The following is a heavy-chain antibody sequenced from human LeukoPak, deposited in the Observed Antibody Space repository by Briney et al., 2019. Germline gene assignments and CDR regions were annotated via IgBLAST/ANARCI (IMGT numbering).Heavy chain of an antibody. D-gene: IGHD1-26*01. CDR1: GFTFSSYW. J-gene: IGHJ4*02. CDR3: TRDLGRGSNY. Sequence: GGSLRLSCAASGFTFSSYWMHWVRQAPGKGLVWVSRINIDGSSTNYADPVKGRFTISRNNAKNTLYVQMNSLRAEDTAVYYCTRDLGRGSNYWGQGTLVTVS. CDR2: INIDGSST. V-gene: IGHV3-74*01.